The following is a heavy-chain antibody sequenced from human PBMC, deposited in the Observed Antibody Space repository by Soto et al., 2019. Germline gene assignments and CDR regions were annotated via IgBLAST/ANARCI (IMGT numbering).Heavy chain of an antibody. CDR1: GFTFSSYA. D-gene: IGHD6-13*01. CDR3: AKRSSWYIGYYDY. V-gene: IGHV3-23*01. J-gene: IGHJ4*02. Sequence: PGGSLRLSCAASGFTFSSYAMSWVRQAPGKGLEWVSAISGSGGSTYYADSAKGRFTISRDNSKNTLYLQMNSLRAEDTAVYYCAKRSSWYIGYYDYWGQGTLVTVSS. CDR2: ISGSGGST.